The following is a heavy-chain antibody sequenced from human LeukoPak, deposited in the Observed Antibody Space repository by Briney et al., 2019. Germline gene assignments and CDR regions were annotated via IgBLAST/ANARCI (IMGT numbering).Heavy chain of an antibody. D-gene: IGHD2-15*01. CDR3: ARDENIVVVVAATRYYYGMDV. Sequence: PSGTLSLTCAVSGGSISSSNWWSWVRQPPGKGLEWIGEIDHSGSTNYNPSLKSRVTISVDKSKNQFSLKLSSVTAADTAVYYCARDENIVVVVAATRYYYGMDVWGQGTTVTVSS. J-gene: IGHJ6*02. CDR2: IDHSGST. V-gene: IGHV4-4*02. CDR1: GGSISSSNW.